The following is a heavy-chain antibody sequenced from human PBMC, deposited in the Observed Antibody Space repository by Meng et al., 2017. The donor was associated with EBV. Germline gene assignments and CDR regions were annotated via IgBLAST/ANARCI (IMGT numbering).Heavy chain of an antibody. CDR2: MNPNSGGS. V-gene: IGHV1-2*06. CDR1: GLNFNGYH. CDR3: AKGADLAAAGTCWFDP. J-gene: IGHJ5*02. D-gene: IGHD6-13*01. Sequence: QGRLVTSGSQIKRHGSLFHVLCHGSGLNFNGYHMHGAHKAPGKGLGWMGRMNPNSGGSNSAQKFQGRVTMTRDTSNSTADMELSRVRSDATAVYYGAKGADLAAAGTCWFDPWGHGTLVTVSS.